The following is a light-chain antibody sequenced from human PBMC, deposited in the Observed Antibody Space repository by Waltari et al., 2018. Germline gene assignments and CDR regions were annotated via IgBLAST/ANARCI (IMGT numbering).Light chain of an antibody. J-gene: IGLJ2*01. Sequence: QSVLTQPPSASGTPGPRVTISCSGSSSNIGSNTVNWYQQLPGTAPNLVIFSNNQRPSGVPDRFSGSKSGASASLAISGLQSEDEADYYCAAWDDSLNGVVFGGGTKLTVL. CDR3: AAWDDSLNGVV. V-gene: IGLV1-44*01. CDR1: SSNIGSNT. CDR2: SNN.